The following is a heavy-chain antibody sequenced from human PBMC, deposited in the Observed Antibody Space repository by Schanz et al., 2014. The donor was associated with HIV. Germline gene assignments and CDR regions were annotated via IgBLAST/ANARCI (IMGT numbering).Heavy chain of an antibody. CDR1: GFNFNDFA. CDR2: ITWNNKAV. CDR3: VKDFTDSKGGFDY. J-gene: IGHJ4*02. V-gene: IGHV3-9*01. Sequence: EAQVVESGGGLAQPGRSLRLSCAASGFNFNDFAMHWVRQSPGKGLEWVSGITWNNKAVAYADSVKGRFTISRDTAKNSLYLQMTNLRLEDTAFYYCVKDFTDSKGGFDYWGQGALVIVSS. D-gene: IGHD1-26*01.